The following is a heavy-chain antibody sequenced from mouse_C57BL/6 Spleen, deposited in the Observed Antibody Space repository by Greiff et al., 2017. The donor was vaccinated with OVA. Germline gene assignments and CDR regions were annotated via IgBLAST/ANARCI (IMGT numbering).Heavy chain of an antibody. D-gene: IGHD2-14*01. CDR1: GYTFTSYW. CDR2: IYPGSGST. J-gene: IGHJ4*01. CDR3: ARSTRTYYYAMDY. V-gene: IGHV1-55*01. Sequence: QVQLQQSGAELVKPGASVKMSCKASGYTFTSYWITWVKQRPGQGLEWIGDIYPGSGSTNYNEKFKSKATLTVDTSSSTAYMQLSSLTSEDSAVYYCARSTRTYYYAMDYWGQGTSVTVSS.